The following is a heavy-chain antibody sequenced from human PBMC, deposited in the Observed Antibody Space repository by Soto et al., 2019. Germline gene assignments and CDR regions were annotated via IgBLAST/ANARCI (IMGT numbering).Heavy chain of an antibody. CDR2: IKSKTDGGTT. J-gene: IGHJ6*02. CDR3: TTDRYSSGWYGGDYYYGMDV. D-gene: IGHD6-19*01. V-gene: IGHV3-15*07. CDR1: GFTFSNAW. Sequence: EVQLVESGGGLVKPGGSLRLSCAASGFTFSNAWMNWVRQAPGKGLEWVGRIKSKTDGGTTDYAAPVKGRFTISRDDSKNTLYLQMNSLKTEDTAVYYCTTDRYSSGWYGGDYYYGMDVWGQGTTVTVSS.